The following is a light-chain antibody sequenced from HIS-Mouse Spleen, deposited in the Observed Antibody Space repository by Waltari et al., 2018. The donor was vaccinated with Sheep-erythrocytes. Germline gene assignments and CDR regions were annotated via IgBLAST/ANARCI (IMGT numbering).Light chain of an antibody. V-gene: IGLV2-23*01. CDR1: SRDVGSYNL. J-gene: IGLJ3*02. CDR3: CSYAGSSTPWV. CDR2: EGS. Sequence: QSALTQPASVSGSPGQSLTISCTGTSRDVGSYNLVSCYQQHPGKAPKLMIYEGSKRPSGVSNRFSGSKSGNTASLTISGLQAEDEADYYCCSYAGSSTPWVFGGGTKLTVL.